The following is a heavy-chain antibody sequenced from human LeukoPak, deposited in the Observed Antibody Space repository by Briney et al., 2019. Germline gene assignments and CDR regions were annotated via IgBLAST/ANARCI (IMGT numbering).Heavy chain of an antibody. CDR1: GFTFTNYW. D-gene: IGHD3-3*01. Sequence: GGSLRLSCAASGFTFTNYWMSWVRQAPGKGLEWVANIKQDGSEKYYVDSVKGRSTISRDNAKNSLSLQMNSLRAEDTAVYYCARGVPYDSWSGPHYSDYWGQGTLVTVSS. V-gene: IGHV3-7*01. CDR3: ARGVPYDSWSGPHYSDY. CDR2: IKQDGSEK. J-gene: IGHJ4*02.